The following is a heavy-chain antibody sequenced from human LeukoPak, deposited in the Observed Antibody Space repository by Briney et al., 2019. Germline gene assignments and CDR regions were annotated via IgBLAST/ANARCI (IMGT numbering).Heavy chain of an antibody. D-gene: IGHD1-26*01. CDR2: INPSGGST. V-gene: IGHV1-46*01. CDR3: ARGDGFGGSYYFGYPFDY. CDR1: GYTFTSYY. J-gene: IGHJ4*02. Sequence: ASVKVSCKASGYTFTSYYMHWVRQAPGLGLEWMGIINPSGGSTSYAQKFQGRVTMTRDTSTSTVYMELSSLRSEDTAVYYCARGDGFGGSYYFGYPFDYWGQGTLVTVSS.